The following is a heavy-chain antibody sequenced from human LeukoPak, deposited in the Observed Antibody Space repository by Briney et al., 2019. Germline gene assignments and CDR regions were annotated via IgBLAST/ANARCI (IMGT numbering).Heavy chain of an antibody. CDR1: GFTFSSYW. D-gene: IGHD4-23*01. CDR3: ARASRYYGGNPLDY. CDR2: INNAGSST. V-gene: IGHV3-74*01. J-gene: IGHJ4*02. Sequence: GGSLRLSCAASGFTFSSYWMHWVRQAPGKGLVWVSRINNAGSSTSYADSVKGRFTISRDNAKNTLYLQMNSLRAEDTAVYYCARASRYYGGNPLDYWGQGTLVTVSS.